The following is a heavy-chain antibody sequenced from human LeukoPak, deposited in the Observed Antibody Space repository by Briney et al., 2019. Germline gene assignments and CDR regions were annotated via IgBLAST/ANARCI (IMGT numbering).Heavy chain of an antibody. D-gene: IGHD1-1*01. CDR2: ISGSDDFT. V-gene: IGHV3-23*01. Sequence: GGSLRLSCAASGFTFDNYAMSWVRQAPGKGLEWVSTISGSDDFTYHADSVKGRFTISRDNSRNTLHLQMTSLRAEDTAVYYCAKPSQNWNDPLVYFDYWGQGTLVTVSS. CDR3: AKPSQNWNDPLVYFDY. J-gene: IGHJ4*02. CDR1: GFTFDNYA.